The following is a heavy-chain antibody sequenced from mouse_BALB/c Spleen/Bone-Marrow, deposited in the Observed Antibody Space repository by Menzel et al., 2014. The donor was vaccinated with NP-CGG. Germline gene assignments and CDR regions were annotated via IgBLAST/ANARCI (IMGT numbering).Heavy chain of an antibody. CDR1: GYSITSGYY. CDR3: ARGGGNYWYFDV. D-gene: IGHD2-1*01. J-gene: IGHJ1*01. CDR2: ISFDSNN. V-gene: IGHV3-6*02. Sequence: EVHLVESGPGLVKPSQSLSLTCSVTGYSITSGYYRNWIRQFPGNKLEWMGYISFDSNNNYNPSLKNRISITRDTSKNQFFLKLNSVTTEDTGTHYCARGGGNYWYFDVWGAGTTVTVSS.